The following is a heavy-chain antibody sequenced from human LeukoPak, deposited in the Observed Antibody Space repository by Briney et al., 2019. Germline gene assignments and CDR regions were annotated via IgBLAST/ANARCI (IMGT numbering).Heavy chain of an antibody. V-gene: IGHV3-48*01. D-gene: IGHD5-12*01. J-gene: IGHJ4*02. CDR1: GFTFISYW. CDR3: ARDRGYSGYDLQY. Sequence: GGSLRLSCAASGFTFISYWMNWVRQAPGKGLEWVSYISSSSSTIYYADSVKGRFTISRDNAKNSVYLQMNGLRAEDTAVYYCARDRGYSGYDLQYWGQGTLVTVSS. CDR2: ISSSSSTI.